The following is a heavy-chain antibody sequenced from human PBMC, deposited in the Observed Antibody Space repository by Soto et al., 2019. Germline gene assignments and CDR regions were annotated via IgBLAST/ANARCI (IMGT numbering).Heavy chain of an antibody. J-gene: IGHJ4*02. CDR1: GFAFNTYA. Sequence: EVQLLESGGDLVQPGGSLRLSCAASGFAFNTYAMTWVRQSPGKGLEWVSCITNSGGSTYFADSVKGRFTISRDNSKSTLYLQMSCLSAEDTAVYYCARGGPRDGYRDLDYWGPGTQVTVSS. CDR3: ARGGPRDGYRDLDY. D-gene: IGHD5-18*01. CDR2: ITNSGGST. V-gene: IGHV3-23*01.